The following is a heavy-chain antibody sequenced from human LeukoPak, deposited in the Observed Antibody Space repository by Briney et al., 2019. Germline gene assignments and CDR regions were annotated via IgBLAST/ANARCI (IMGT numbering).Heavy chain of an antibody. D-gene: IGHD3-10*01. CDR2: ISGSGDRT. CDR3: GKRELWHGSGEDA. V-gene: IGHV3-23*01. Sequence: GGSLRLSCAASGFTFSSYSMSWFRQTPGKGLEWVSAISGSGDRTYYAESVKGRFSISRDNSKNTLYLQMHSLRAEDTAVYYCGKRELWHGSGEDAWGQGTTVTVSS. CDR1: GFTFSSYS. J-gene: IGHJ6*02.